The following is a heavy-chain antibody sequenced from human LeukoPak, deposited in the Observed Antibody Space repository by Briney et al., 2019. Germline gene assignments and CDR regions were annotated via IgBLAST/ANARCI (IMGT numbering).Heavy chain of an antibody. J-gene: IGHJ4*02. V-gene: IGHV4-59*01. Sequence: PSETLSLTCSVSGGSISSYYWSWIRQPPGKGLEWIGYMYYSGSTNYNPSLKSRVTISVDTSKNQFSLRLSSVTAADTAVYYCARGGRAHYYDSSGYYPPYDYFDYWGQGTLVTVSS. CDR3: ARGGRAHYYDSSGYYPPYDYFDY. D-gene: IGHD3-22*01. CDR2: MYYSGST. CDR1: GGSISSYY.